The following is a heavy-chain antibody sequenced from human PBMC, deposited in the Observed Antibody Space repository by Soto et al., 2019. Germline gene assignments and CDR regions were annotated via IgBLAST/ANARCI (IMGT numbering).Heavy chain of an antibody. Sequence: SQTLSLTGAISGDSVSSNSAAWNWIRQSPSRGLEWLGRTYYRSKWYNDYAVSVKSRITINPDTSKNQFSLQLNSVTPEDTAVYYCAREWYSSSSVSPADVGPTEHNWFDPWGQGTLVTVSS. CDR3: AREWYSSSSVSPADVGPTEHNWFDP. J-gene: IGHJ5*02. CDR1: GDSVSSNSAA. V-gene: IGHV6-1*01. D-gene: IGHD6-6*01. CDR2: TYYRSKWYN.